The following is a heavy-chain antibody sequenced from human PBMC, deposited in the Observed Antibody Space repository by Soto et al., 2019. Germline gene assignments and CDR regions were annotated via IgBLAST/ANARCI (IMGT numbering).Heavy chain of an antibody. Sequence: SETLSLTCAVSGASTSTTNWWSWVRQPPGMGLEWVGEIYSSGSTNYNPSLKSRISISLDKSKNEFSLTLNSVTAADTAVYYCARGGVSNWLRIFHQWGQGTLVTVSS. D-gene: IGHD6-13*01. CDR3: ARGGVSNWLRIFHQ. CDR1: GASTSTTNW. J-gene: IGHJ1*01. CDR2: IYSSGST. V-gene: IGHV4-4*02.